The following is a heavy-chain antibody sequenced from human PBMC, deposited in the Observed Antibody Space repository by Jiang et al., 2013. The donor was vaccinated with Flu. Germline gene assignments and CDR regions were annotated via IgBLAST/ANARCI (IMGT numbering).Heavy chain of an antibody. CDR3: ARTQHRREFGSGSYYIPFDY. D-gene: IGHD3-10*01. CDR2: IDWDDNK. V-gene: IGHV2-70*11. J-gene: IGHJ4*02. CDR1: GFSLSTSGMC. Sequence: KPTQTLTLTCTFSGFSLSTSGMCVSWIRQPPGKALEWLARIDWDDNKYYSTSLKTRLTISRDTSKNQVVLTMTNMDPVDTATYYCARTQHRREFGSGSYYIPFDYWGQGTLVTVSS.